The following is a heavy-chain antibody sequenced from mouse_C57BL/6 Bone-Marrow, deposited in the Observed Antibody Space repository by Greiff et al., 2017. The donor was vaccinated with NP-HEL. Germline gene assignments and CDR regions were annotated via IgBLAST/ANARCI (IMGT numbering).Heavy chain of an antibody. J-gene: IGHJ4*01. D-gene: IGHD4-1*01. CDR2: ISSGGSYN. V-gene: IGHV5-6*01. CDR3: ARHNWDGYAMDY. CDR1: GFTFSSYG. Sequence: EVKLVESGGDLVKPGGSLKLSCAASGFTFSSYGMSWVRQTPDKRLEWVATISSGGSYNYYPDSVKGRFTISRDNAKNTLYLQMSSLKSEDTAMYYCARHNWDGYAMDYWGQGTSVTVSS.